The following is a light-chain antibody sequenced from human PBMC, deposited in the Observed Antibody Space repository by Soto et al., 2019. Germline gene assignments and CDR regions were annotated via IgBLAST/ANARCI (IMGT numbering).Light chain of an antibody. CDR2: AAS. CDR1: QGIRNY. Sequence: DIQMTQSPSSLSASVGDRVTITCRASQGIRNYLAWYQQKPGKVPKLLIYAASTLQSGVQSRFSGSGSGTDFTLTISSLQPEDVATYYCQKYNNAAHTFGGGTKVEI. J-gene: IGKJ4*01. V-gene: IGKV1-27*01. CDR3: QKYNNAAHT.